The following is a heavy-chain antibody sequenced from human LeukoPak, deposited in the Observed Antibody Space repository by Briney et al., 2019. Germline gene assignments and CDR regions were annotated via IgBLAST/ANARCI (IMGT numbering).Heavy chain of an antibody. J-gene: IGHJ4*02. Sequence: SETLSLTCTVSGGSISNSNYYWGWIRQPPGKGLEWIGTIYYYVTTYYNPSLKNRVTISVDTSKNQFSLKLTSVTAADTALYYCARVGDYYDSSAYLDYWAREPWSPSPQ. CDR1: GGSISNSNYY. V-gene: IGHV4-39*07. CDR3: ARVGDYYDSSAYLDY. CDR2: IYYYVTT. D-gene: IGHD3-22*01.